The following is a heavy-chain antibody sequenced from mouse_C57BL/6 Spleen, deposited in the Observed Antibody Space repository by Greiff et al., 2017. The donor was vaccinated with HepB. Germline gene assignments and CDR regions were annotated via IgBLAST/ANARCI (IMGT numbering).Heavy chain of an antibody. CDR2: ISSGSSTI. CDR3: ARLTTVVATRYFDV. J-gene: IGHJ1*03. Sequence: EVKLMESGGGLVKPGGSLKLSCAASGFTFSDYGMHWVRQAPEKGLEWVAYISSGSSTIYYADTVKGRFTISRDNAKNTLFLQMTSLRSEDTAMYYCARLTTVVATRYFDVWGTGTTVTVSS. CDR1: GFTFSDYG. V-gene: IGHV5-17*01. D-gene: IGHD1-1*01.